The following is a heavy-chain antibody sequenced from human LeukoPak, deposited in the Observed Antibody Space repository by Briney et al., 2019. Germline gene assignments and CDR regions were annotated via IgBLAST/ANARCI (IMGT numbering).Heavy chain of an antibody. V-gene: IGHV4-39*07. Sequence: SETLSLTCTVSGGSINTPNYYWGWIRQTPGKGLEWIGNILYSGGTYYSPSLTSRVTISLDTSRNQFSLRLTSVTAADTAMYYCARDFSGNYYDYWGQGALVTVSS. CDR2: ILYSGGT. J-gene: IGHJ4*02. CDR3: ARDFSGNYYDY. D-gene: IGHD1-26*01. CDR1: GGSINTPNYY.